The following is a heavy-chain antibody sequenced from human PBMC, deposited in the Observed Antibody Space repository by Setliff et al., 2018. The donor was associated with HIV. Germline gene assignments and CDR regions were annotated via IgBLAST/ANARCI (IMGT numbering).Heavy chain of an antibody. D-gene: IGHD2-21*02. CDR2: ISPGDSVT. J-gene: IGHJ6*03. CDR1: GYNFGNSW. V-gene: IGHV5-51*01. CDR3: ARQGEVTAVAPFNNFYMDV. Sequence: GESLKISCKASGYNFGNSWIVWVRQVPGKGLEWIGIISPGDSVTKYSQSFQGQVTISADESTNTAYLQWSSLTSSDTAIYYCARQGEVTAVAPFNNFYMDVWGKGTAVTVSS.